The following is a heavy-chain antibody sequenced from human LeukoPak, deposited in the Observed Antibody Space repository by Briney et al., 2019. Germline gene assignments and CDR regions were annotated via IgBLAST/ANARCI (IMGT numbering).Heavy chain of an antibody. D-gene: IGHD2-2*01. CDR1: GYTFTSYD. CDR2: MNPNSGNT. V-gene: IGHV1-8*01. J-gene: IGHJ5*02. CDR3: ARPLVPAAPGWFDP. Sequence: ASVKVSCKASGYTFTSYDINWVRQATGQGLEWMGWMNPNSGNTGYAQKFQGRVTMTRNTSISTAYMELSSLRSEDTAVYYCARPLVPAAPGWFDPWGQGTLVTVPS.